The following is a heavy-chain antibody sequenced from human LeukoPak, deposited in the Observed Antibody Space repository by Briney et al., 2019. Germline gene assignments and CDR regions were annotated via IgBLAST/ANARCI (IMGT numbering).Heavy chain of an antibody. CDR1: GGTFSSYA. V-gene: IGHV1-69*13. Sequence: SVKVSCKASGGTFSSYAISWVRQAPGQGLEWMGGIIPIFGTANYAQKFQGRVTITADESTSTAYMELSSLRSEDTAVYYCAREFYCGGDCYAEYFQHWGQGTLVTVSS. CDR3: AREFYCGGDCYAEYFQH. CDR2: IIPIFGTA. D-gene: IGHD2-21*02. J-gene: IGHJ1*01.